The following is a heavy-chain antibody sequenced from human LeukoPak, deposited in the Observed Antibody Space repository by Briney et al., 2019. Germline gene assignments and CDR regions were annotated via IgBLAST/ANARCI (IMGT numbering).Heavy chain of an antibody. D-gene: IGHD3-22*01. CDR3: ASLNYYDSSGRVDY. Sequence: SETLSLTCTVSGGSISSGDYYWSWIRQPPGKGLEWIGYIYYSGSTYYSPSLKSRVTISVDTSKNQFSLKLSSVTAADTAVYYCASLNYYDSSGRVDYWGQGTLVTVSS. V-gene: IGHV4-30-4*08. CDR2: IYYSGST. J-gene: IGHJ4*02. CDR1: GGSISSGDYY.